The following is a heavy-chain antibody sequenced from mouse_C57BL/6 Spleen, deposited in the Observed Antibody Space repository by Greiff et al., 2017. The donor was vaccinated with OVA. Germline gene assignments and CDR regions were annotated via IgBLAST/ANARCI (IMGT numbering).Heavy chain of an antibody. CDR2: IHPNSGST. CDR3: ARDYDYDGRDY. J-gene: IGHJ2*01. Sequence: QVQLQQPGAELVKPGASVKLSCKASGYTFTSYWMHWVKQRPGQGLEWIGMIHPNSGSTNYNEKFKSKATLTVDKSSSTAYMQLSSLTSEDSAVYYCARDYDYDGRDYWGQGTTLTVSS. V-gene: IGHV1-64*01. D-gene: IGHD2-4*01. CDR1: GYTFTSYW.